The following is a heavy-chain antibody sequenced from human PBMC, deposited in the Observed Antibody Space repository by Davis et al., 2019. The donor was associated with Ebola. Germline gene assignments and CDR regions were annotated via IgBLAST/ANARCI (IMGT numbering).Heavy chain of an antibody. CDR2: IKQDGFEK. CDR1: GFSFGSYW. CDR3: AKDERRKPQNMDV. V-gene: IGHV3-7*01. Sequence: GESLKISCAASGFSFGSYWMGWVRQAPGRGLEWVANIKQDGFEKYYVDSVNGRFAISRDNAKNSLYLQMNSLRGEDTALYYCAKDERRKPQNMDVWGQGTKVIVSS. J-gene: IGHJ6*02. D-gene: IGHD1-1*01.